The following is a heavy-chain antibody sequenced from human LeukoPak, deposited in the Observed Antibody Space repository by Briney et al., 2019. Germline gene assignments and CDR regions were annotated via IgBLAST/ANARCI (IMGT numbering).Heavy chain of an antibody. CDR2: IYYSGST. V-gene: IGHV4-59*08. Sequence: SETLSLTCTVSGGSISSYYWSWIRQPPGKGLEWIGYIYYSGSTNYNPSLKSRVTISVDTSKNQFSLKLSSVTAADTAVYYCARHSGEYSSSTYFDYWGQGTLVTVSS. J-gene: IGHJ4*02. CDR1: GGSISSYY. D-gene: IGHD6-6*01. CDR3: ARHSGEYSSSTYFDY.